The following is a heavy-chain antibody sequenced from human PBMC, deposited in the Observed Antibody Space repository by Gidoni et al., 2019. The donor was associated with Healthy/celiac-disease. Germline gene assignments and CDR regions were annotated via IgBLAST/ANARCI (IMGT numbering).Heavy chain of an antibody. J-gene: IGHJ4*02. CDR3: ARGYYDILTGHIPHFDY. Sequence: QVQLVQSGAEVKKPGSSVKVSCKASGGTFSSYAISWVRQAPGQGLEWMGGIIPIFGTANYAQKFQGRVTITADESTSTAYMELSSLRSEDTAVYYCARGYYDILTGHIPHFDYWGQGTLVTVSS. V-gene: IGHV1-69*01. CDR2: IIPIFGTA. D-gene: IGHD3-9*01. CDR1: GGTFSSYA.